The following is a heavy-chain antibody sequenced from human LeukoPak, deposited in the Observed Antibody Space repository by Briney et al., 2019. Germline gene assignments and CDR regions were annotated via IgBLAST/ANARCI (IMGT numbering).Heavy chain of an antibody. Sequence: TTSETLSLTCAVYGGSFSGYYWSWIRQPPGKGLEWIGEINHSGSTNYNPSLKSRVTISVDTSKNQFSLKLSSVTAADTAVYYCARARGVTISRPLYGMDVWGQGTTVTVSS. CDR3: ARARGVTISRPLYGMDV. V-gene: IGHV4-34*01. J-gene: IGHJ6*02. CDR1: GGSFSGYY. CDR2: INHSGST. D-gene: IGHD3-3*01.